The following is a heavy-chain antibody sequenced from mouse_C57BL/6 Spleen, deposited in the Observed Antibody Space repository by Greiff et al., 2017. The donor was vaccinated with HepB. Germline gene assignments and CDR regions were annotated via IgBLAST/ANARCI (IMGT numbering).Heavy chain of an antibody. D-gene: IGHD2-4*01. CDR1: GFTFTDYY. J-gene: IGHJ3*01. V-gene: IGHV7-3*01. Sequence: EVMLVESGGGLVQPGGSLSLSCAASGFTFTDYYMSWVRQPPGKALEWLGFIRNKANGYTTEYSASVKGRFTISRDNSQSILYLQMNALRAEDSATYYCASYDYERFAYWGQGTLVTVSA. CDR2: IRNKANGYTT. CDR3: ASYDYERFAY.